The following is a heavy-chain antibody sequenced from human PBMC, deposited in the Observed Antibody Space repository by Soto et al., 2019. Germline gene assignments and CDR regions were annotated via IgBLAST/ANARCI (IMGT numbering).Heavy chain of an antibody. CDR3: ARDRPQTIYSSDWYYYGLDV. CDR1: AGSVNSGDYF. J-gene: IGHJ6*02. D-gene: IGHD6-19*01. CDR2: ISSNGIA. Sequence: SETLSLTCSVSAGSVNSGDYFWTWIRQPPGTGLEWIGYISSNGIANYNPSLKSRVTISLDTSKNQSSLNVTSVSRADTAVYYCARDRPQTIYSSDWYYYGLDVWGQGTTVTVSS. V-gene: IGHV4-61*08.